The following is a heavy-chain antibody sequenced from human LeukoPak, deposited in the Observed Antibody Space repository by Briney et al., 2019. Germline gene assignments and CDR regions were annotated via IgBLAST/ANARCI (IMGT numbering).Heavy chain of an antibody. D-gene: IGHD3-10*01. J-gene: IGHJ6*02. CDR3: ARDLIRMVRGVITGNGMDV. V-gene: IGHV4-59*01. Sequence: SETLSLTCTVSGGSISSYYWSWIRQPPGKGLEWIGYIYYSGSTNYNPSLKSRVTISVDTSKNQFSLKLSSVTAADTAVYYCARDLIRMVRGVITGNGMDVWGQGTTVTVSS. CDR2: IYYSGST. CDR1: GGSISSYY.